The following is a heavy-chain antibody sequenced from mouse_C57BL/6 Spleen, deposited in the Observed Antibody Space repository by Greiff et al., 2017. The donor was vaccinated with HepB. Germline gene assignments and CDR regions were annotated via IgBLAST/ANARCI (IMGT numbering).Heavy chain of an antibody. CDR3: ARDYYAMDY. CDR1: GYTFTSYW. CDR2: IYPGSGST. J-gene: IGHJ4*01. Sequence: VQLQESGAELVKPGASVKMSCKASGYTFTSYWITWVKQRPGQGLEWIGDIYPGSGSTNYNEKFKSKATLTVDTSSSTAYMQLSSLTSEDSAVYYCARDYYAMDYWGQGTSVTVSS. V-gene: IGHV1-55*01.